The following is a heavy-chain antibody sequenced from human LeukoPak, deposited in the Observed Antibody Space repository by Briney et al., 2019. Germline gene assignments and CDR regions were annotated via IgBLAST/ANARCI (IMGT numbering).Heavy chain of an antibody. CDR2: INHSGST. CDR3: ARGVGRALGGGSYFDY. CDR1: GGSFSGYY. D-gene: IGHD2-15*01. Sequence: SETLSLTCAVYGGSFSGYYWSWIRQPPGKGLGWIGEINHSGSTNYNPSLKSRVTISVDTSKNQFSLKLSSVTAADTAVYYCARGVGRALGGGSYFDYWGQGTLVTVSS. V-gene: IGHV4-34*01. J-gene: IGHJ4*02.